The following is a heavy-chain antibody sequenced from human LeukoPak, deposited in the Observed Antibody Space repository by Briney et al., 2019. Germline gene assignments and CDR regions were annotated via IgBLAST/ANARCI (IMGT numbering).Heavy chain of an antibody. CDR3: AGSIAYCGGDCRLGDY. CDR1: GFTVSNNY. D-gene: IGHD2-21*02. V-gene: IGHV3-66*01. J-gene: IGHJ4*02. Sequence: GGSLRLSCAASGFTVSNNYMGWVRQAPAKGLEWVSVIYSVGTTYYADSVRGRFTISRHNSKNTLYLQMNSLRVEDTAVYYCAGSIAYCGGDCRLGDYWGQGTLVTVSS. CDR2: IYSVGTT.